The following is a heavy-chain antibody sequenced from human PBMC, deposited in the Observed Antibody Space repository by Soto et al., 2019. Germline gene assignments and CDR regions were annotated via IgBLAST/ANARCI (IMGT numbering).Heavy chain of an antibody. CDR2: MSYSGST. CDR1: GGSLISTTYY. J-gene: IGHJ4*02. D-gene: IGHD4-17*01. CDR3: ASEAGDYTYDY. Sequence: SETLSLTCTVSGGSLISTTYYWGWIRQPPGKGLEWIGSMSYSGSTNYNPSLKSRVTISVDTSKNRFFLNLTSVTATDTALYYSASEAGDYTYDYWGQGTLVTVS. V-gene: IGHV4-39*01.